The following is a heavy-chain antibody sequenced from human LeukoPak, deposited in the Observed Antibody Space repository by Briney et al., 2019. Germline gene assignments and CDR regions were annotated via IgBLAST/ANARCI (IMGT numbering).Heavy chain of an antibody. D-gene: IGHD2-2*02. J-gene: IGHJ5*02. CDR1: GYTFTGYY. CDR2: INPNSGGT. V-gene: IGHV1-2*02. CDR3: ARDQGGCSSTSCYTYWFDP. Sequence: ASVKVSCKASGYTFTGYYMHWVRQAPGQGLEWMGWINPNSGGTNYAQKFQGRVTMTRDTSNSTAYMELSRLRSDDTAVYYCARDQGGCSSTSCYTYWFDPWGQGTLDTVSS.